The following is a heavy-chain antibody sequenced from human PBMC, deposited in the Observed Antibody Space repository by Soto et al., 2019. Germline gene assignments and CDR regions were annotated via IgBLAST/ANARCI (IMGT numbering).Heavy chain of an antibody. CDR2: IYYSGST. CDR3: ASLLRDSSGYYDY. D-gene: IGHD3-22*01. J-gene: IGHJ4*02. CDR1: GGSISSSSYY. V-gene: IGHV4-39*01. Sequence: QLQLQESGPGLVKPSETLSLTCTVSGGSISSSSYYWGWIRQPPGKGLEWIGSIYYSGSTYYNPSLKSRVTISVDTSKNQFSLKLSSVTAADTAVYYCASLLRDSSGYYDYWGQGTLVTVSS.